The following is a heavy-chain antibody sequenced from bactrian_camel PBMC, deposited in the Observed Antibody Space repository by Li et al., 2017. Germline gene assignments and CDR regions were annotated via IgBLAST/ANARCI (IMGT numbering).Heavy chain of an antibody. Sequence: QLVESGGGCVQAGGSLRLSCVASGYSNDSICLGWFRQVPGKEREGVAAIFTSDDSTYYTDAVKGRFTITHDNAKNSVDLQMNSLKPDDTAVYYCAATGQMLSVAGCRTQGTQVTVS. V-gene: IGHV3S66*01. J-gene: IGHJ4*01. D-gene: IGHD1*01. CDR2: IFTSDDST. CDR1: GYSNDSIC.